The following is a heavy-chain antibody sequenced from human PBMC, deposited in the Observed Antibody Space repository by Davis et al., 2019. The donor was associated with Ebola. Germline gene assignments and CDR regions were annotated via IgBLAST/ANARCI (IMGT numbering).Heavy chain of an antibody. CDR3: ARLYARYYDSSGFDY. CDR2: IYPGDSDT. Sequence: GESLKISCEGSGYSFTSYWIAWVRQMPGKGLEWMGIIYPGDSDTRYSPSFQGQVTISADKSISTAYLQRSSLKASDTAMYYCARLYARYYDSSGFDYWGQGTLVTVSS. CDR1: GYSFTSYW. J-gene: IGHJ4*02. D-gene: IGHD3-22*01. V-gene: IGHV5-51*01.